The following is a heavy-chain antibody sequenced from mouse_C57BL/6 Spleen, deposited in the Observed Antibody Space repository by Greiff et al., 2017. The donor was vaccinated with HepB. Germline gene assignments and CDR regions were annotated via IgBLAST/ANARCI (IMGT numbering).Heavy chain of an antibody. CDR2: IYPGSGST. D-gene: IGHD1-1*01. CDR3: ARVGDFNYYGSSYYFDY. V-gene: IGHV1-55*01. CDR1: GYTFTSYW. J-gene: IGHJ2*01. Sequence: QVQLQQPGAELVKPGASVKMSCKASGYTFTSYWITWVKQRPGQGLEWIGDIYPGSGSTNYNEKFKSKATLTVDTSSSTAYMQLSSLTSEDSAVYYCARVGDFNYYGSSYYFDYWGQGTTLTVSS.